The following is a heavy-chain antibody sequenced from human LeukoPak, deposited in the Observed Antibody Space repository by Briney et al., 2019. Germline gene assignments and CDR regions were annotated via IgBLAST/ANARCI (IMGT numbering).Heavy chain of an antibody. J-gene: IGHJ5*01. Sequence: SETLSLTCAVYGGSFSGYYWSWIRQPPGKGLEWIGEINHSGSTNYNPSLKSRVTISVDTSKNQFSLKLSSVTAADTAVYYCGKGPNSGSPQGFEPWGQGTLVTGSS. CDR3: GKGPNSGSPQGFEP. CDR1: GGSFSGYY. CDR2: INHSGST. V-gene: IGHV4-34*01. D-gene: IGHD1-26*01.